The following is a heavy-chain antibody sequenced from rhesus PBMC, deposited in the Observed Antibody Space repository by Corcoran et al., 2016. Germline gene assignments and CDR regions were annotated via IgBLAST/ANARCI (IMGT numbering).Heavy chain of an antibody. D-gene: IGHD6-31*01. Sequence: EVQLVESGGGLVQPGGSLRLSCAASGFTFSNYWMRWSGQAPGKGLDWVGRIKNKADGGTAAYAESVKGRFTISRDDSTNTLYLQMNSLKTEDTAVYYCTTSSGWDYWGQGVLVTVSS. J-gene: IGHJ4*01. CDR2: IKNKADGGTA. CDR1: GFTFSNYW. CDR3: TTSSGWDY. V-gene: IGHV3-16*02.